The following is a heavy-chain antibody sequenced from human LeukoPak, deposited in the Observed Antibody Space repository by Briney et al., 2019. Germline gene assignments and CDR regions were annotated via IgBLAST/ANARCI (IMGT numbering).Heavy chain of an antibody. D-gene: IGHD4-11*01. Sequence: SETLSLTCAVSGGSISSSNWWSWIRQPPGKGLEWIGEIYHSGSTNYNPSLKSRVTISVDKSKTQFSLKLSSVTAADTAVYYCARDMDYSNYGDAFDIWGQGTMVTVSS. CDR3: ARDMDYSNYGDAFDI. CDR1: GGSISSSNW. CDR2: IYHSGST. J-gene: IGHJ3*02. V-gene: IGHV4-4*02.